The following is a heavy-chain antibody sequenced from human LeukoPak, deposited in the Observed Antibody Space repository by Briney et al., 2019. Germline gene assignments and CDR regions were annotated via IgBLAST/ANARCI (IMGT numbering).Heavy chain of an antibody. CDR3: AKEKAIGTINYGLDV. J-gene: IGHJ6*02. Sequence: SGTSLRLSCAASGFTFDTYGMLWLRQAPGKGLEWVTVIAYDGSNRYYADSVQGRFTISRDNSKNTLYLQMNSLRGEDTAVYYCAKEKAIGTINYGLDVWGQGTTVNVSS. CDR2: IAYDGSNR. CDR1: GFTFDTYG. V-gene: IGHV3-30*18. D-gene: IGHD1-1*01.